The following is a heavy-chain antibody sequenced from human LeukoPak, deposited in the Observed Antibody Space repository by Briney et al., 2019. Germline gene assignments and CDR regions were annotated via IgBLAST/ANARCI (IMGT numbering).Heavy chain of an antibody. J-gene: IGHJ4*02. V-gene: IGHV3-72*01. CDR1: GFIVSSNY. CDR3: ARATVTAAPDLDY. CDR2: IRNKANSYTT. Sequence: GGSLRLSCAASGFIVSSNYMSWVRQAPGKGLEWVGRIRNKANSYTTEYAASVKGRFTIARDDSKNSLYLQMNSLKTEDTAVYYCARATVTAAPDLDYWGQGTLVTVSS. D-gene: IGHD4-17*01.